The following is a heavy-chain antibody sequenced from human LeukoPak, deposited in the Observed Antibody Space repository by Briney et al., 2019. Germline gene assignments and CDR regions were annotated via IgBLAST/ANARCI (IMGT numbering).Heavy chain of an antibody. Sequence: SETLSLTCTVSGGSISSGSYYWRWIRQPPGKGPGWIGYIYYSGSTNYNPSLKSRVTISVDTSKHQFSLKLSSVTAADTAVYYCARGYDSSGLPLNYFDYWGQGTLVTVSS. CDR3: ARGYDSSGLPLNYFDY. J-gene: IGHJ4*02. CDR2: IYYSGST. CDR1: GGSISSGSYY. D-gene: IGHD3-22*01. V-gene: IGHV4-61*01.